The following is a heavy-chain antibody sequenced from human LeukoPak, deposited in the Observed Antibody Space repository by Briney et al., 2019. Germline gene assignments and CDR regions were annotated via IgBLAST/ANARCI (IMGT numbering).Heavy chain of an antibody. Sequence: LGASLRLSCAASGFTVSTNYMSWVRLAPGKGLEWVSLLHRDGTTHYAESVKGRFTISTGNSKNTLYLQMNSLRVEDTAVYYCAGRRKEAAAYDHWGQGTLVTVSS. CDR3: AGRRKEAAAYDH. J-gene: IGHJ4*02. CDR2: LHRDGTT. CDR1: GFTVSTNY. D-gene: IGHD6-13*01. V-gene: IGHV3-66*01.